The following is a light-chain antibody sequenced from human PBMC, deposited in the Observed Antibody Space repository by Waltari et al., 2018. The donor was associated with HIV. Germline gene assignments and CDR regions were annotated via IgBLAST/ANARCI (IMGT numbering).Light chain of an antibody. CDR1: SSDVGGYNY. V-gene: IGLV2-8*01. J-gene: IGLJ2*01. CDR3: SSHAGSKVV. CDR2: DVI. Sequence: QSALTQPPSASGSPGQSVTLSCTGTSSDVGGYNYVSWHQQHPGKAPKLMIYDVIKRPSGVLDCFSGSKSGKTASLTVSWLQPEDEADDYCSSHAGSKVVFGGGTRLTVL.